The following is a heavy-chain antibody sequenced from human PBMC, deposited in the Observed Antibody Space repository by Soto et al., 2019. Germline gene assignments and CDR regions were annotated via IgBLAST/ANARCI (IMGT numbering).Heavy chain of an antibody. D-gene: IGHD2-8*01. Sequence: XGSLRLSCAASGFAFSSYSMNWVRQAPGKGLEWVSSSSVSGDGTYYADSVRGRFTVSRDTSRNTLYLQMNSLRAEDTAVYYCAKGIHSWYDDAFDIWGQGTKVTVSS. CDR2: SSVSGDGT. CDR1: GFAFSSYS. V-gene: IGHV3-23*01. CDR3: AKGIHSWYDDAFDI. J-gene: IGHJ3*02.